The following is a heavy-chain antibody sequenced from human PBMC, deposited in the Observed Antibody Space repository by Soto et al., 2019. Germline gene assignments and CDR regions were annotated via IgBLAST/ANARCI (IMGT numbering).Heavy chain of an antibody. CDR2: IHYNDDR. CDR3: AQRNGGYEIIYFDF. J-gene: IGHJ4*02. V-gene: IGHV2-5*01. Sequence: QITLQESGHTLVKPTQTLTLTCTFSGFPFTTPGAAVAWIRQTPGGALEWLTLIHYNDDRRSSPSLKTKLTITGDTSKHQVVLSLTTVDPGYTATYCCAQRNGGYEIIYFDFWGQGIPVTVSS. CDR1: GFPFTTPGAA. D-gene: IGHD5-12*01.